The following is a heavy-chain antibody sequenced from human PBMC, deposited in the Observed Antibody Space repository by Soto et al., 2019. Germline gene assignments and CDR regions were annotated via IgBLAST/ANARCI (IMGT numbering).Heavy chain of an antibody. CDR3: ARVRGAYATDY. CDR1: GFTFSGYY. D-gene: IGHD5-12*01. CDR2: ISTSGTT. Sequence: QVQLVESGGGLVKAGGSLRLSCVASGFTFSGYYMSWMRQAPGKGPEWVSYISTSGTTYYADAVKGRFTISRDNAKNSLHLQMNSLRDEDTAMYYCARVRGAYATDYWGQGTLVTVSS. V-gene: IGHV3-11*01. J-gene: IGHJ4*02.